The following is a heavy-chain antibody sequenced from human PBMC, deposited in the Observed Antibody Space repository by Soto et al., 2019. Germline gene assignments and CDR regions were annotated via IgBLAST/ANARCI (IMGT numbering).Heavy chain of an antibody. CDR1: GCSISSSSYY. V-gene: IGHV4-39*01. J-gene: IGHJ3*02. Sequence: XETLSLTCTVSGCSISSSSYYWGWIRQPPGKGLEWIGSIYYSGSTYYNPSLKSRVTISVDTSKNQFSLKLSSVTAADTAVYYCASSRGIAARGAFDIWGQGKMVTVSS. CDR2: IYYSGST. D-gene: IGHD6-6*01. CDR3: ASSRGIAARGAFDI.